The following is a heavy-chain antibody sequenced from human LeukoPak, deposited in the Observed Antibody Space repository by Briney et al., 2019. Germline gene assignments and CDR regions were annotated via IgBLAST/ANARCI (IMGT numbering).Heavy chain of an antibody. CDR1: GFTFSSYG. D-gene: IGHD4-17*01. CDR2: ISYDGSNK. J-gene: IGHJ4*02. CDR3: AKAVSTVTTAFDY. V-gene: IGHV3-30*18. Sequence: GGSLRLSCAASGFTFSSYGMHWVRQAPGNGLEWVAVISYDGSNKYYADSVKGRFTISRDNSKNTLYLQMNSLRAEDTAVYYCAKAVSTVTTAFDYWGQGTLVTVSS.